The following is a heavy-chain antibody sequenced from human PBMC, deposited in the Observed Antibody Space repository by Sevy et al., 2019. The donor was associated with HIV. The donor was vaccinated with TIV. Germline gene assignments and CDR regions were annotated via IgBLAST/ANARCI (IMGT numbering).Heavy chain of an antibody. CDR1: GGSFSGYY. Sequence: SETLSLTCAVYGGSFSGYYWSWIRQPPGKGLEWIGEINHSGSTNYNPSLKSRVTISVDTSKNQFSLKLSSVTAADTAVYYCARGYYYDSSGYPPFDYYYGMDVWGQGTTVTVSS. CDR2: INHSGST. CDR3: ARGYYYDSSGYPPFDYYYGMDV. J-gene: IGHJ6*02. V-gene: IGHV4-34*01. D-gene: IGHD3-22*01.